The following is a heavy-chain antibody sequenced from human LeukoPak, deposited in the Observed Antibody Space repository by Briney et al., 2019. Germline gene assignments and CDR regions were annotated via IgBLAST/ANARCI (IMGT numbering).Heavy chain of an antibody. CDR2: ISAYNGNT. Sequence: EASVKVSCKASGYTFTSYGISWVRQAPGQGLEWMGWISAYNGNTDYAQKLQGRVTMTTDTSTSTAYMELRSLRSDDTAVYYCARDRGESFRWLHHKDWFDPWGQGTLVTVPS. D-gene: IGHD6-19*01. CDR1: GYTFTSYG. J-gene: IGHJ5*02. CDR3: ARDRGESFRWLHHKDWFDP. V-gene: IGHV1-18*01.